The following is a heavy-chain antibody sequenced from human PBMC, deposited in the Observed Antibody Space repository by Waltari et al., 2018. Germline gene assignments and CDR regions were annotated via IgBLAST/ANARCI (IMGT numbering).Heavy chain of an antibody. CDR3: ASAYYDILD. CDR2: INSDGCTI. V-gene: IGHV3-74*01. D-gene: IGHD3-9*01. J-gene: IGHJ4*02. Sequence: EVQLEVSGGGLAQPGGSLRLSCAAPGSTFSSYCMPWVRPAPGKGLVWVSRINSDGCTISYADSVKSRFTISKDNAKNTLYLQMNSLSAEGTAVYYCASAYYDILDWGQGTLVTVSS. CDR1: GSTFSSYC.